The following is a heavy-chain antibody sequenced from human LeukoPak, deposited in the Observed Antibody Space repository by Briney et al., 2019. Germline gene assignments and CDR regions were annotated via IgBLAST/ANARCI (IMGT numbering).Heavy chain of an antibody. CDR3: ARDLDGSGSYYKNATEDV. Sequence: AGGSLRLFCAASGLAFSDYWMNWVRQAPGKGLEWVSSISSSSSYIYYADSVKGRFTISRDNAKNSLYLQMNSLRAEDTAVYYCARDLDGSGSYYKNATEDVWGQGTTVTVSS. CDR2: ISSSSSYI. V-gene: IGHV3-21*01. D-gene: IGHD3-10*01. J-gene: IGHJ6*02. CDR1: GLAFSDYW.